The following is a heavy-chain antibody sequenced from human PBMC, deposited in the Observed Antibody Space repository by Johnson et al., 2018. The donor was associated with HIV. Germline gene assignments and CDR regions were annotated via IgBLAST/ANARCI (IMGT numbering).Heavy chain of an antibody. CDR3: ASGLGISMVRALDVFDI. CDR1: GVIFSDYY. J-gene: IGHJ3*02. V-gene: IGHV3-11*04. D-gene: IGHD3-10*01. Sequence: QVQLVESGGGVVKPGGSLRLSCAVSGVIFSDYYMSWIRQAPGKGLEWVSCINGSGGSIYYADSVKGRFTISRDNAKNSLYLQMNSLRAEDTAVDYCASGLGISMVRALDVFDIWGQGTMVTVSS. CDR2: INGSGGSI.